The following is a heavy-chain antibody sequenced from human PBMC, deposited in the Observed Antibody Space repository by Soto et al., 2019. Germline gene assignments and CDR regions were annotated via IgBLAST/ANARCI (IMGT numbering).Heavy chain of an antibody. CDR1: GGSVSSGSYF. Sequence: SETLSLTCTVSGGSVSSGSYFWSWIRQPPGKGLEWIGYIYYSGSTNYNPSLKSRVTISVDTSKNRFSLNLSSVTAADTAVCYCARGGIAVAGTPDYWGQGTLVTVSS. CDR2: IYYSGST. D-gene: IGHD6-19*01. J-gene: IGHJ4*02. V-gene: IGHV4-61*01. CDR3: ARGGIAVAGTPDY.